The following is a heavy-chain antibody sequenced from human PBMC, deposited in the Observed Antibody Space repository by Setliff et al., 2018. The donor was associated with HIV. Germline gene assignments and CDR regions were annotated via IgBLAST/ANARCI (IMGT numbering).Heavy chain of an antibody. CDR3: ARDLEGSSGYYRTGFDY. J-gene: IGHJ4*02. CDR2: IYTGGST. Sequence: PSETLSLTCTVSGGSISSYYWSWIRQPPGKGLEWIGYIYTGGSTNYNPSLKSRVTISVDTSKNQFSLKLSSVTAADTAVYYCARDLEGSSGYYRTGFDYWGQGTLVTVSS. CDR1: GGSISSYY. V-gene: IGHV4-4*08. D-gene: IGHD3-22*01.